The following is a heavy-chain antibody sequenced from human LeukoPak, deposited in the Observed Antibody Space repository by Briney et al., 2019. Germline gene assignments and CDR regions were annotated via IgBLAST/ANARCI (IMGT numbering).Heavy chain of an antibody. J-gene: IGHJ4*02. V-gene: IGHV3-33*08. CDR3: ARDRALPAGLFDY. Sequence: AGGSLRLSCAASGFSFSTYAMHWVRQAPGKGLEWVAVIWYDGSNKYYADSVKGRFTISRDNSKNTLYLQMNSLRAEDTAVYYCARDRALPAGLFDYWGQGTLVTVSS. CDR1: GFSFSTYA. D-gene: IGHD2-2*01. CDR2: IWYDGSNK.